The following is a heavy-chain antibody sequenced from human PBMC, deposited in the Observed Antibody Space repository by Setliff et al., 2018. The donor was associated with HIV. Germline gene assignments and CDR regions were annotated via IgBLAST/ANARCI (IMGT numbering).Heavy chain of an antibody. D-gene: IGHD3-22*01. CDR3: KADSSGYP. J-gene: IGHJ5*02. V-gene: IGHV3-73*01. CDR2: IGSKANSYAT. Sequence: PGGSLRLSCAASGFTFSGSTIHWVRQASGKGLEWVGRIGSKANSYATAYAASVEGRFTTSREDSKNTAYLQMNSLKTEDTAVYYCKADSSGYPWGQGTLVTVSS. CDR1: GFTFSGST.